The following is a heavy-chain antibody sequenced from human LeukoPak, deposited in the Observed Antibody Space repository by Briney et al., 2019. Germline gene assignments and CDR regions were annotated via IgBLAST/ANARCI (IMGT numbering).Heavy chain of an antibody. J-gene: IGHJ6*02. D-gene: IGHD6-13*01. V-gene: IGHV1-69*13. CDR1: RGTFSSYA. Sequence: GASVKVSCKASRGTFSSYAISWVRQAPGQGLEWMGGIIPIPGTANYAQKFQGRVTITADESTSTAYMELSSLRSEDTAVYYCARAPYSSSGEGTNYYYYYGMDVWGQGITVTVSS. CDR2: IIPIPGTA. CDR3: ARAPYSSSGEGTNYYYYYGMDV.